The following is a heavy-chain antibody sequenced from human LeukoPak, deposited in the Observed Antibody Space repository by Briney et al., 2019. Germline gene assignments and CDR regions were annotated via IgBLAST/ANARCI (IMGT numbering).Heavy chain of an antibody. CDR2: ISNSGTAI. Sequence: GGSLRLSCAASGFTFSSYEMNWVRQAPGKGLEGVSYISNSGTAIYYADSVKGRFTISRDNAKSSLYLQMNSLRAEDTAVYYCARAGYSMDTEYFQHWGQGTLVTVSS. CDR1: GFTFSSYE. CDR3: ARAGYSMDTEYFQH. V-gene: IGHV3-48*03. J-gene: IGHJ1*01. D-gene: IGHD5-18*01.